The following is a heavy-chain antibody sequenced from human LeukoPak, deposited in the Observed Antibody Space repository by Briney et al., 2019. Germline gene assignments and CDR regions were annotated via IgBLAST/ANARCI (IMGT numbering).Heavy chain of an antibody. Sequence: PSETLSLTCTVSGGSISSYYWSWIRQPPGKGLEWIGYIYYSGSTNYNPSLKSRVTISVDTSKNQFSLKLSSVTAADTAVYYCARVSSRLLWFGELPYPSYYNWFDPWGQGTLVTVSS. CDR2: IYYSGST. D-gene: IGHD3-10*01. V-gene: IGHV4-59*01. J-gene: IGHJ5*02. CDR1: GGSISSYY. CDR3: ARVSSRLLWFGELPYPSYYNWFDP.